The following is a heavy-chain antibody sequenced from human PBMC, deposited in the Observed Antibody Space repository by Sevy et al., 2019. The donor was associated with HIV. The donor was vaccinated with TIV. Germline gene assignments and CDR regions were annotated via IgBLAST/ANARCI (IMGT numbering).Heavy chain of an antibody. V-gene: IGHV5-51*01. CDR3: ARGAGYCSGGSCYSDAFDF. J-gene: IGHJ3*01. D-gene: IGHD2-15*01. Sequence: GESLKIFCKGSGYSFISYWIGWVRQMPGKGLEWMGIIYPGDSDTRYSPSFEGQVTISVDKSINTASLQWSSLKASDTAMYYCARGAGYCSGGSCYSDAFDFWDQGTMVTVSS. CDR2: IYPGDSDT. CDR1: GYSFISYW.